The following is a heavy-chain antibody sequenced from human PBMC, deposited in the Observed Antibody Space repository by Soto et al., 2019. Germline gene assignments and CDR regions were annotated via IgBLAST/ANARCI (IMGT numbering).Heavy chain of an antibody. CDR1: GGSMNSYY. CDR3: ARYSPPKKSYDSNPGWFDP. V-gene: IGHV4-59*01. J-gene: IGHJ5*02. Sequence: QVQLQESGPGLVKPSETLSLTCTVSGGSMNSYYWSWNRQPPGKGLEWLRYVYSSGTSKYNVSLESRITMSLDTSRNQFSLSLNSVTAGDTAVYFCARYSPPKKSYDSNPGWFDPWGQGTLVAVSS. CDR2: VYSSGTS. D-gene: IGHD2-15*01.